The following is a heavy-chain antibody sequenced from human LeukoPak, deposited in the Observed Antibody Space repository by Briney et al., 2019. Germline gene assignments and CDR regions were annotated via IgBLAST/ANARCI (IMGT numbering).Heavy chain of an antibody. Sequence: TSETLSLTCTVSGGSISSSSYYWGWIRQPPGKGLEWIGSIYYSGSTYYNPSLKSRVTISVDTSKNQFSLKLSSVTAADTAVYYCTRTITGTTFGWGQRTLVTVSS. V-gene: IGHV4-39*01. CDR3: TRTITGTTFG. CDR1: GGSISSSSYY. D-gene: IGHD1-7*01. CDR2: IYYSGST. J-gene: IGHJ4*02.